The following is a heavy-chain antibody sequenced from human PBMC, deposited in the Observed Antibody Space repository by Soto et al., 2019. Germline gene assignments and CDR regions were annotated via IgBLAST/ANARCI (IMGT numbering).Heavy chain of an antibody. CDR3: AKDTYYYDSSGYYNWFDP. V-gene: IGHV3-23*01. CDR2: ISGSGGST. D-gene: IGHD3-22*01. CDR1: GFTFSSYA. Sequence: SLRLSCAASGFTFSSYAMSWVRQAPGKGLEWVSAISGSGGSTYYADSVKGRFTISRDNSKNTLYLQMNSLRAEDTAVYYCAKDTYYYDSSGYYNWFDPWGQGTLVTVSS. J-gene: IGHJ5*02.